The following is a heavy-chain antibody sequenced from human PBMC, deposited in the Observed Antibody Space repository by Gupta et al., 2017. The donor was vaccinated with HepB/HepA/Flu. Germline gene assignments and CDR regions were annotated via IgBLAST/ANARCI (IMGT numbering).Heavy chain of an antibody. D-gene: IGHD1-26*01. Sequence: EVQLVESGGGLVQAGGSLRLSCAASGFTFKSFWMDWVRQAPGKGLEWVANIKEDGSEKRYVDSVKGRFTISRDNAQNSLYLQMDTLRVEDTAIYYCARDVVGATGFWGQGTLVTVFS. CDR3: ARDVVGATGF. J-gene: IGHJ4*02. V-gene: IGHV3-7*01. CDR2: IKEDGSEK. CDR1: GFTFKSFW.